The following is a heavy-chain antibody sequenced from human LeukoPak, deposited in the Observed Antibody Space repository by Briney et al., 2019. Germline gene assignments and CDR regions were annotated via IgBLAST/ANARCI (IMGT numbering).Heavy chain of an antibody. V-gene: IGHV7-4-1*02. CDR3: ARAEVSCSRSTCFLH. D-gene: IGHD2-15*01. J-gene: IGHJ4*02. CDR1: GYTFTGYF. Sequence: ASVKVSCKASGYTFTGYFIHWVRQAPGQGLEWIGWINTNTGNPTYAQGFTGRFVFSLDTSVSTAYLHISSLQAEDTAVYYCARAEVSCSRSTCFLHWGQGTLVTVSS. CDR2: INTNTGNP.